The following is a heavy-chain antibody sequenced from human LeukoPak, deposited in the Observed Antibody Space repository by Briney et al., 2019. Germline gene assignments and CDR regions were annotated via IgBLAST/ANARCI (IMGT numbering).Heavy chain of an antibody. CDR1: GGSISSYY. CDR2: IYYSGTT. V-gene: IGHV4-59*01. CDR3: ARGAGWYHY. D-gene: IGHD6-19*01. Sequence: SETLSLTCTVSGGSISSYYWSWIRQPPGKGLEWIGYIYYSGTTNYNPSLNSRVTISVDTSKNQFSLKLSSVTAADTAVCYCARGAGWYHYWGQGTLVTVSS. J-gene: IGHJ4*02.